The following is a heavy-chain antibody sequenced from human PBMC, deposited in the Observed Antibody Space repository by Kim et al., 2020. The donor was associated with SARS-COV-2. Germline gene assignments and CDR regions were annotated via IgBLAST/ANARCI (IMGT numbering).Heavy chain of an antibody. CDR2: IYYSGST. J-gene: IGHJ4*02. V-gene: IGHV4-39*01. CDR3: ARQGRLLWFGELSYFDY. D-gene: IGHD3-10*01. CDR1: GGSISSSSYY. Sequence: SETLSLTCTVSGGSISSSSYYWGWIRQPPGKGLEWIGSIYYSGSTYYNPSLKSRVTISVDTSKNQFSLKLSSVTAADTAVYYCARQGRLLWFGELSYFDYWGQGTLVTVSS.